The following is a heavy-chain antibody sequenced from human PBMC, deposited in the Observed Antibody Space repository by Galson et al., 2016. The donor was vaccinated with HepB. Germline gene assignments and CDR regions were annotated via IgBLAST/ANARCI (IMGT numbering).Heavy chain of an antibody. Sequence: SETLSLTCTVSSGSFSSGAYYWSWVRQSPGKGLEWIGYIENAGSTNYNPSLKSRATISIDRSKNQFFLELTSVTAADTAVHYCARVEGFYNGMDVWCQGATVTVSS. CDR3: ARVEGFYNGMDV. J-gene: IGHJ6*02. D-gene: IGHD2/OR15-2a*01. CDR1: SGSFSSGAYY. V-gene: IGHV4-61*08. CDR2: IENAGST.